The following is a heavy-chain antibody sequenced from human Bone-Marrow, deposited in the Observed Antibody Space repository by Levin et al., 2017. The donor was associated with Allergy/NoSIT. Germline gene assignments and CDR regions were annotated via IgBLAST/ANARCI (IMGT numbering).Heavy chain of an antibody. CDR1: GYAFTSYE. Sequence: GESLKISCKASGYAFTSYEINWVRQATEQGPEWLGWMNPNFGTTGYAQKFQGRVTMTRNTSINTAYMELSSLTFEDSALYYCARAGGSGPIGHYYGMDVWGQGTTVAVSS. CDR3: ARAGGSGPIGHYYGMDV. D-gene: IGHD3-10*01. CDR2: MNPNFGTT. J-gene: IGHJ6*02. V-gene: IGHV1-8*01.